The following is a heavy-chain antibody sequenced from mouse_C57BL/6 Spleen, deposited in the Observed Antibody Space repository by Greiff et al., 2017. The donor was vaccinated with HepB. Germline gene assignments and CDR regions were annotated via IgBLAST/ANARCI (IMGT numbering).Heavy chain of an antibody. Sequence: QVQLQQSGPELVKPGASVKLSCKASGYTFTSYDINWVKQRPGQGLEWIGWIYPRDGSTKYNEKFKGKATLTVDTSSSTAYMELHSLTSEDSAVYFCARGALLGYGSSYERAMDYWGQGTSVTVSS. CDR3: ARGALLGYGSSYERAMDY. CDR2: IYPRDGST. V-gene: IGHV1-85*01. J-gene: IGHJ4*01. D-gene: IGHD1-1*01. CDR1: GYTFTSYD.